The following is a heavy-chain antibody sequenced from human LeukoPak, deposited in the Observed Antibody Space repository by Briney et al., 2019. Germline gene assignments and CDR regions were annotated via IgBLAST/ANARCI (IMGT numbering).Heavy chain of an antibody. D-gene: IGHD1-26*01. CDR3: ARAGKLPRRNAFDI. CDR1: GGTFSSYA. J-gene: IGHJ3*02. Sequence: SVKVSCKASGGTFSSYAISWVRQAPGQGLEWMGGIIPIFGTANYAQKFQGRVTITTDESTSTAYMELSSLRSEDTAVYYCARAGKLPRRNAFDIWGQGTMVTVSS. CDR2: IIPIFGTA. V-gene: IGHV1-69*05.